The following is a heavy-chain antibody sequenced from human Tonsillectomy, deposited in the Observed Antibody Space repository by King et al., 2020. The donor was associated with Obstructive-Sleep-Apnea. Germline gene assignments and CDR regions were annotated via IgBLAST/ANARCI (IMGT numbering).Heavy chain of an antibody. J-gene: IGHJ5*02. CDR1: GFTFSSYG. D-gene: IGHD2/OR15-2a*01. V-gene: IGHV3-30*18. CDR3: AKDFYESWTAPFWFDP. CDR2: ISYDGSNK. Sequence: VQLVESGGGVVQPGRSLRLSCAASGFTFSSYGMHWVRQAPGKGLEWVAVISYDGSNKYYADSVKGRFTISRDNSKNTLYLQMNSLRAEDTAVYYCAKDFYESWTAPFWFDPWGQGTLVTVSS.